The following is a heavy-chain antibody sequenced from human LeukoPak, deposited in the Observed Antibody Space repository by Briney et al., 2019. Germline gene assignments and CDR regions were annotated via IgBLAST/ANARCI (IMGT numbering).Heavy chain of an antibody. D-gene: IGHD2-15*01. CDR1: GFTFSSYD. CDR2: ISGSGDRK. Sequence: PGGTLRLSCAASGFTFSSYDMSWVRQAPGKGLEWVSNISGSGDRKYYADSVKGSIIISSDSSKNTLYLQMNTLRAEDTAVYYWAKREAEGISPPIDFWGQGTLVTVSS. J-gene: IGHJ4*02. V-gene: IGHV3-23*01. CDR3: AKREAEGISPPIDF.